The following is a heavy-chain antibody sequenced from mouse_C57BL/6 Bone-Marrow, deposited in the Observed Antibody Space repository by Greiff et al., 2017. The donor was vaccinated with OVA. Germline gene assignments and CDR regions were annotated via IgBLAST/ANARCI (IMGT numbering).Heavy chain of an antibody. CDR2: IYPGDGDP. D-gene: IGHD2-3*01. V-gene: IGHV1-80*01. Sequence: QVQLQQSGAELVKPGASVKISCKASGYAFSSYWMNWVKQRPGKGLEWLGQIYPGDGDPNYNGKFKGKATLTADKSSSTAYMQLSSLTSEDSAVYFCARGLLQVFDYWGQGTTLTVSS. CDR1: GYAFSSYW. J-gene: IGHJ2*01. CDR3: ARGLLQVFDY.